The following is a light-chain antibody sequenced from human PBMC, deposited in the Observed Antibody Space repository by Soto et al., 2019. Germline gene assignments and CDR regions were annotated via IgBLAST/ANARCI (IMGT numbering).Light chain of an antibody. CDR1: QYITSTY. V-gene: IGKV3-20*01. Sequence: DIESTQSPGTLSLPPGERATISCRASQYITSTYLAWYQQKPGQAPRLLIYGAFNRATGIPDRFSGSGSGTDFTLTISRLEPEDFAVYYCQQYGSSPTITFGHGTR. CDR3: QQYGSSPTIT. CDR2: GAF. J-gene: IGKJ5*01.